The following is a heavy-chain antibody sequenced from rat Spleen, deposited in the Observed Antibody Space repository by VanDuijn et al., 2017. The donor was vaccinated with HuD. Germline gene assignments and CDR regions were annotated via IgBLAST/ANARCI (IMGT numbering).Heavy chain of an antibody. CDR2: INTGGGNT. D-gene: IGHD4-3*01. J-gene: IGHJ3*01. CDR3: ARGTGAY. V-gene: IGHV5-25*01. CDR1: GFTFTNYY. Sequence: EVQLVESGGGLVQPGRSMKLSCAASGFTFTNYYMAWVRQAPTKGLEWVASINTGGGNTYYRDSVKGRFTISRDNGKSTLYLQMDSLRSEDTATYYWARGTGAYWGQGTLVTVSS.